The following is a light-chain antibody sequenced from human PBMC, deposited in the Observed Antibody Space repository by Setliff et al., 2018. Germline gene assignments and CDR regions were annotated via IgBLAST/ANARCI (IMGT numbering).Light chain of an antibody. J-gene: IGLJ1*01. V-gene: IGLV2-23*02. CDR1: ASDVGDYNY. CDR2: DFT. Sequence: QSVLTQPASVSGSPGQSITISCTGSASDVGDYNYVSWHQQHPGEAPKLILYDFTTRPSGVSDRFSGSKSANTASLTISGLQAEDEADYYCCSYAGSSTFVFGGGTKVTVL. CDR3: CSYAGSSTFV.